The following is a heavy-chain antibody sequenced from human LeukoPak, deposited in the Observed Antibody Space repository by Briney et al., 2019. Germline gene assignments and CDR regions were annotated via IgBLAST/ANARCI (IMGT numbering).Heavy chain of an antibody. CDR3: AKGYYGSGSYGWFDY. Sequence: PGGSLRLSCAASGFTFSSYSMNWVRQAPGKGLEWVSSISSSSSYIYYADSVKGRFIISRDNSKNTLFLHMNSLRAEDTAVYSCAKGYYGSGSYGWFDYWGQGTLVTVSS. J-gene: IGHJ4*02. CDR1: GFTFSSYS. CDR2: ISSSSSYI. V-gene: IGHV3-21*04. D-gene: IGHD3-10*01.